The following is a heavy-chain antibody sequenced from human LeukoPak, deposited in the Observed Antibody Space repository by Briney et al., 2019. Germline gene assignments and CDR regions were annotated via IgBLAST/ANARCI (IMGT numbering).Heavy chain of an antibody. V-gene: IGHV4-59*01. Sequence: SETLSLTCTVSGGSISSYYWSWIRQPPGKGPEWIGYIYYSGSTNYNPSLKSRVTISVDTSKNQFSLKLSSVTAADTAAYYCARDPGYCSGGSCCCDYWGQGTLVTVSS. CDR3: ARDPGYCSGGSCCCDY. D-gene: IGHD2-15*01. CDR2: IYYSGST. CDR1: GGSISSYY. J-gene: IGHJ4*02.